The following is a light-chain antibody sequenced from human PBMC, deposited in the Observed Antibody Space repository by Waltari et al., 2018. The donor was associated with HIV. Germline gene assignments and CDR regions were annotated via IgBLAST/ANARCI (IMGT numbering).Light chain of an antibody. CDR1: RSIIGNYT. Sequence: QSVLTQPPSASGTPGQRVTTSCSGSRSIIGNYTVIWYRQRPRPATKLLIFNNNRRPSGVPDRFSGSKSGNSATLAISRLQSDDEAGYYYAARDARLDGLYVFGTGTRVTVL. CDR3: AARDARLDGLYV. CDR2: NNN. V-gene: IGLV1-44*01. J-gene: IGLJ1*01.